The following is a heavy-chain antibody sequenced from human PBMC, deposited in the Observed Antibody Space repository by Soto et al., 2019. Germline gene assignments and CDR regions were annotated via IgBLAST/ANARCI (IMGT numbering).Heavy chain of an antibody. D-gene: IGHD1-26*01. CDR3: SKDSGRHSFDC. Sequence: EAQLLESGGGLVQPGGSLRLSCAASGFIFSNFIMRWVRQAPGKGLEWVSSISGGGDTNYADSVRGRFTISRDNSKNTVYLQMDSLRAEDTDKYFCSKDSGRHSFDCWGKGSLVTVYS. V-gene: IGHV3-23*01. CDR2: ISGGGDT. J-gene: IGHJ4*02. CDR1: GFIFSNFI.